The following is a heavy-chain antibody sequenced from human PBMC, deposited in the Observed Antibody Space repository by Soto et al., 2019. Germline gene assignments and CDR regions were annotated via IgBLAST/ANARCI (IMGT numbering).Heavy chain of an antibody. CDR2: INHSGST. Sequence: QVQLQQWGAGLLKPSETLSLTCTVSGGSFSSYYWSWIRQRPRKGLAWIGDINHSGSTNYNQSLKSRDPISVDASKKQFSLKLRSVTAADTAVSYCARRSIHHKVSYYDMDVWGKGTTVTV. V-gene: IGHV4-34*01. J-gene: IGHJ6*03. CDR3: ARRSIHHKVSYYDMDV. D-gene: IGHD4-4*01. CDR1: GGSFSSYY.